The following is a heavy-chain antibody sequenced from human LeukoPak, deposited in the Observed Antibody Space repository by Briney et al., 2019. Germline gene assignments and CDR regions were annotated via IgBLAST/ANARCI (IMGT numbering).Heavy chain of an antibody. Sequence: MTSETLSLTCTVSGGSISSSSYYWGWIRQPPGKGLEWIGYIYYRGSTYYNPSLKSRVTISVDTSKNQFSLKLSSVTAADTAVYYCARLVGSSWYHEVLLGRDYWGQGTLVTVSS. V-gene: IGHV4-39*01. CDR1: GGSISSSSYY. CDR3: ARLVGSSWYHEVLLGRDY. CDR2: IYYRGST. D-gene: IGHD6-13*01. J-gene: IGHJ4*02.